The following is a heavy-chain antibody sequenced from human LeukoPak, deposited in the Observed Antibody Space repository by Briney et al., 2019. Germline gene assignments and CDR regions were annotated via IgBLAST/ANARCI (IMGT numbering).Heavy chain of an antibody. J-gene: IGHJ4*02. CDR1: GFTFDDYA. Sequence: PGRSLRLSCAASGFTFDDYAMHWARQAPGKGLEGVSGISWNSGSIGYADSVKGRFTISRDNAKNSLYLQMNSLRAVDTALYYCAKDFRGEVRGVIANWGQGTLVTVSS. D-gene: IGHD3-10*01. CDR3: AKDFRGEVRGVIAN. CDR2: ISWNSGSI. V-gene: IGHV3-9*01.